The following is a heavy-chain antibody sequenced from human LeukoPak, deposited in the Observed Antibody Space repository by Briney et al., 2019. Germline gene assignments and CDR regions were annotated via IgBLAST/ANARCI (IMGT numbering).Heavy chain of an antibody. V-gene: IGHV3-72*01. CDR1: GFSFSDHH. CDR3: VRGYYFDY. Sequence: GSLRLSCAASGFSFSDHHMDWVRQAPGKGLEWVGRTRNKANSYTTEYAASVKGRFTISRDDSKNSVYLQMNSLKTEDTALYYCVRGYYFDYWGQGTLVTVSS. CDR2: TRNKANSYTT. J-gene: IGHJ4*02.